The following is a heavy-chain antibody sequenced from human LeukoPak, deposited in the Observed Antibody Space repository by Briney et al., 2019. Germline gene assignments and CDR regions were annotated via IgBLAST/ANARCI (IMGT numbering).Heavy chain of an antibody. V-gene: IGHV3-9*01. CDR1: GFTFDDYA. D-gene: IGHD3-22*01. J-gene: IGHJ4*02. Sequence: PGGSLRLSCAASGFTFDDYAMHWVRQAPGKGLEWVSGISWNSGSIGYADSVMGRFTISRDNARNSLYLQMNSLRAEDTALYYCAKDIGRYYYDSSFDYWGQGTLVTVSS. CDR3: AKDIGRYYYDSSFDY. CDR2: ISWNSGSI.